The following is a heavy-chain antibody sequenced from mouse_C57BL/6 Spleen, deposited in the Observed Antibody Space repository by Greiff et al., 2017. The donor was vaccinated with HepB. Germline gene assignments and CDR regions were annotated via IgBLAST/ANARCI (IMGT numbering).Heavy chain of an antibody. CDR2: IHPNSGST. CDR3: ARNYDYDDWFAY. J-gene: IGHJ3*01. CDR1: GYTFTSYW. D-gene: IGHD2-4*01. Sequence: QVQLQQPGAELVKPGASVKLSCKASGYTFTSYWMHWVKQRPGQGLEWIGMIHPNSGSTNYNEKFKSKATLTVDKSSSTAYMQLRSLTSEDSAVYYCARNYDYDDWFAYWGQRTLVTVSA. V-gene: IGHV1-64*01.